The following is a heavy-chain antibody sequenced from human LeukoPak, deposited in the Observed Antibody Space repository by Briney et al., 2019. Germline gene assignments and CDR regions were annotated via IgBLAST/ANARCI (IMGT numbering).Heavy chain of an antibody. J-gene: IGHJ4*02. CDR3: ARDLRTYYYDSSGYDY. D-gene: IGHD3-22*01. Sequence: RASETLSLTCTVSGGSISSSSYYWGWIRQPPGKGLEWIGSIYYSGSTYYNPSLKSRVTISVDTSKNQFSLKLSSVTAADTAVYYCARDLRTYYYDSSGYDYWGQGTLVTVSS. V-gene: IGHV4-39*07. CDR1: GGSISSSSYY. CDR2: IYYSGST.